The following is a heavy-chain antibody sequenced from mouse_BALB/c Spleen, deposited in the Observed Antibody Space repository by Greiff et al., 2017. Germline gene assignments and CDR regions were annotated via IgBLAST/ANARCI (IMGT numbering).Heavy chain of an antibody. V-gene: IGHV3-8*02. CDR1: GDSITSGY. J-gene: IGHJ4*01. CDR3: AYGYYSSMDY. CDR2: ISYSGST. Sequence: EVKLVESGPSLVKPSQTLSLTCSVTGDSITSGYWNWIRKFPGNKLEYMGYISYSGSTYYNPSLKSRISITRDTSKNQYHLQLNSVTTEDTATYYCAYGYYSSMDYWGQGTSVTVSS. D-gene: IGHD2-2*01.